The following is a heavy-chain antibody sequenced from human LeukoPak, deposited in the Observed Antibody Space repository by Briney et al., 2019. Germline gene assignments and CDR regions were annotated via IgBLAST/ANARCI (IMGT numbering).Heavy chain of an antibody. D-gene: IGHD5-12*01. J-gene: IGHJ4*02. V-gene: IGHV3-21*01. CDR2: FGTRSTSI. CDR3: AREASEGFDF. Sequence: GGSLRLSCTASGFTFSGYSMNWIRQAPGKGLEWVSSFGTRSTSIYHAGSVRGRFAISRDNAKNSLYLQMNSLRAEDTALYYCAREASEGFDFWGQGTLVTVSS. CDR1: GFTFSGYS.